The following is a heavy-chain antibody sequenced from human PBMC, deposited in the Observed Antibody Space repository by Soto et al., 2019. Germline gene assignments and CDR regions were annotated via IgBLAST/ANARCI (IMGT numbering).Heavy chain of an antibody. CDR2: SYYGGNT. CDR1: GDSINSYY. Sequence: PSETLSLTCSVSGDSINSYYWTWIRRPPGKGLEWIGHSYYGGNTYYNPSLKSRLTISVDTSQNQFSLRLSSLTAADTAIYYCARVFGNFWSGYHIDFWGQGTLVTVSS. V-gene: IGHV4-59*01. CDR3: ARVFGNFWSGYHIDF. D-gene: IGHD3-3*01. J-gene: IGHJ4*02.